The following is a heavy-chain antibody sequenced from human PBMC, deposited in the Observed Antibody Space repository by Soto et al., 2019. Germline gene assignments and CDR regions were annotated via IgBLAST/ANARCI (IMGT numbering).Heavy chain of an antibody. CDR2: IDPSDSYT. Sequence: ESLKISCKGSGYSFTSYWISWVRQMPGKGLEWMGRIDPSDSYTNYSPSFQGHVTISADKSISTAYLQWSSLKASDTAMYYCAATILISSGYYYQAYDVFDIWGQASMVTVSS. V-gene: IGHV5-10-1*01. CDR1: GYSFTSYW. CDR3: AATILISSGYYYQAYDVFDI. D-gene: IGHD3-22*01. J-gene: IGHJ3*02.